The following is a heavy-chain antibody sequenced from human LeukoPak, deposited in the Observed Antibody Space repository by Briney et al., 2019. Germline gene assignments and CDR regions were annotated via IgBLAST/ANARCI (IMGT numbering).Heavy chain of an antibody. CDR1: GFTFSSYS. V-gene: IGHV3-21*01. Sequence: GGSLRLSCAASGFTFSSYSMNWVRQAPGKGLEWVSSISSSSSYIYYADSVKGRFTISRDNAKNSLYLQMNSLRAEDTAVYYCARYFGTNYYDSSGYYYDYWGQGTLVTVSS. D-gene: IGHD3-22*01. CDR2: ISSSSSYI. J-gene: IGHJ4*02. CDR3: ARYFGTNYYDSSGYYYDY.